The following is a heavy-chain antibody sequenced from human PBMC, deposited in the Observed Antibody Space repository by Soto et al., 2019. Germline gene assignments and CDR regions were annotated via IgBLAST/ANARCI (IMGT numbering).Heavy chain of an antibody. CDR3: ARTTTVTTGGYYYYGMDV. Sequence: QVQLVESGGGVVQPGRSLRLSCAASGFTFSSYGMHWVRQAPGKGLEWVAVIWYDGSNKYYADSVKGRFTISRDNSKNTLYLQMNSLRAEDAAVYYWARTTTVTTGGYYYYGMDVWGQGTTVTVSS. CDR1: GFTFSSYG. CDR2: IWYDGSNK. D-gene: IGHD4-17*01. V-gene: IGHV3-33*01. J-gene: IGHJ6*02.